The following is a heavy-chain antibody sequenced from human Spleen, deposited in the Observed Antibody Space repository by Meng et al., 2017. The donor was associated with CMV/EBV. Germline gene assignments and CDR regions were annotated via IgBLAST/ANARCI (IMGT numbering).Heavy chain of an antibody. CDR1: GFTFSSYA. Sequence: GESLKISCAASGFTFSSYAMSWVRQAPGKGLEWVSAISGSGGSTYYADSVKGRFTISRDNSKNTLYLQMNSLRAEDTAVYYCAKVLNYYGSGSYYNGHTDAFDIWGQGTMVTVS. CDR3: AKVLNYYGSGSYYNGHTDAFDI. CDR2: ISGSGGST. J-gene: IGHJ3*02. D-gene: IGHD3-10*01. V-gene: IGHV3-23*01.